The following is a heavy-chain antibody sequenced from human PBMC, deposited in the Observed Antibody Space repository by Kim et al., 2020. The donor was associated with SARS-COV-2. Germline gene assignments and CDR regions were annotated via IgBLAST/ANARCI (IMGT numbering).Heavy chain of an antibody. CDR2: ISYDGSNK. V-gene: IGHV3-30-3*01. CDR1: GFTFSSYA. J-gene: IGHJ5*02. D-gene: IGHD6-13*01. CDR3: ARDGDPLVEYSSSWPNWFDP. Sequence: GGSLRLSCAASGFTFSSYAMHWVRQAPGKGLEWVAVISYDGSNKYYADSVKGRFTISRDNSKNTLYLQMNSLRAEDTAVYYCARDGDPLVEYSSSWPNWFDPWGQGTLVTVSS.